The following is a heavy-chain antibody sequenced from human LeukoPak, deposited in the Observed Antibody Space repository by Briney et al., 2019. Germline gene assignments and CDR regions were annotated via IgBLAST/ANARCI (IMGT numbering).Heavy chain of an antibody. Sequence: ASVKVSCKASGGTFSSYAISWVRQAPGQGLEWMGWINPNSGGTNYAQRFQGRVTMTRDTSISTAYMELSRLRSDDTAVYYCARDRYDYVWGSYRYTISDYWGRGTLVTVSS. V-gene: IGHV1-2*02. CDR1: GGTFSSYA. CDR2: INPNSGGT. D-gene: IGHD3-16*02. CDR3: ARDRYDYVWGSYRYTISDY. J-gene: IGHJ4*02.